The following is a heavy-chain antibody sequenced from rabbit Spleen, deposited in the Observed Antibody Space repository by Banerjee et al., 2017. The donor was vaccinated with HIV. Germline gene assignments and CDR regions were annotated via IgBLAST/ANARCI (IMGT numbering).Heavy chain of an antibody. J-gene: IGHJ4*01. CDR3: VRGASSSGYYSL. Sequence: QSLEESGGGLVQPGASLTLTCTASGFSFSSYYYMCWVRQAPGKGLEWIGCINIGSGSTYYASWVNGRFTISSHNAQNTLYLQLNSLTAADTATYFCVRGASSSGYYSLWGPGTLVTV. CDR2: INIGSGST. V-gene: IGHV1S40*01. CDR1: GFSFSSYYY. D-gene: IGHD1-1*01.